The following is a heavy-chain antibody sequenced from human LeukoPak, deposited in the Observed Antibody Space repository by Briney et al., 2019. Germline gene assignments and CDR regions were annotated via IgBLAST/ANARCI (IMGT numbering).Heavy chain of an antibody. CDR3: ASQPYYYGMDV. J-gene: IGHJ6*02. V-gene: IGHV3-53*01. CDR1: GFTVSNNY. Sequence: GGPLTLSCAASGFTVSNNYMSWVRQAPGKGLEWVSVIYSGDSTYYADSVKGRFTISRDNSKNTLYLQMNSLRAEDTAVYYCASQPYYYGMDVWGQGTTVTVSS. CDR2: IYSGDST.